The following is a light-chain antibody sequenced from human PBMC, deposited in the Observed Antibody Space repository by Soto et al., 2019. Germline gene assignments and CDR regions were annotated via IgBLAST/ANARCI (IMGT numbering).Light chain of an antibody. Sequence: QSVLTQPPSASGTPGQRVTISCSGSNSNIGSNTVNWYQQLPGTAPKLLIYYDNLRPSGVPDRISGSKSGTSASLATSGLQSDDEADYYCAAWDDSLNGRVFGTGTKLTVL. CDR3: AAWDDSLNGRV. J-gene: IGLJ1*01. CDR1: NSNIGSNT. CDR2: YDN. V-gene: IGLV1-44*01.